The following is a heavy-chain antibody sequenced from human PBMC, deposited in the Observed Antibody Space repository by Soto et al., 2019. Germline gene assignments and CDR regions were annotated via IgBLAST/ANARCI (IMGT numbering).Heavy chain of an antibody. CDR3: ARNNPRSSGLDV. CDR1: GFTLSSYS. V-gene: IGHV3-48*02. J-gene: IGHJ6*02. Sequence: EVQLVESGGGLVQPGGSLRLSCEASGFTLSSYSMNWARQAPGQGLEWVSYISSSSSTIYYADSVKGRFTISRDNAKNSLSLQMNSLRDEDTAAYYCARNNPRSSGLDVWGQGTTVTVSS. CDR2: ISSSSSTI. D-gene: IGHD1-20*01.